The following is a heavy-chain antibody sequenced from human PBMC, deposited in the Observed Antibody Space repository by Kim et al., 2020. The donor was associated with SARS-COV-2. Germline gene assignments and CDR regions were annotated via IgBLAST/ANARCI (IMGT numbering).Heavy chain of an antibody. Sequence: YADSVKGRFTNSRDNSKNTLYLQMDSLRTEDTAVYHGAKAVTGYWYFDLWGRGTLVTVSS. D-gene: IGHD6-19*01. J-gene: IGHJ2*01. V-gene: IGHV3-23*01. CDR3: AKAVTGYWYFDL.